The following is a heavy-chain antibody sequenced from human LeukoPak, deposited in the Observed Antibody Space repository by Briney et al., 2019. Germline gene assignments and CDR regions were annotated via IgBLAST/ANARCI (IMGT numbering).Heavy chain of an antibody. CDR3: ARDIYYDSSGYYGSVY. V-gene: IGHV3-7*01. Sequence: GGSLRLSCAASRFTFNNYWMSWVRQAPEKGLEWVANIRQDGSEKYYADSVKGRFTISRDNAKNSLYLQMNSLRAEDTAVYYCARDIYYDSSGYYGSVYWGQGTLVTVSS. CDR1: RFTFNNYW. J-gene: IGHJ4*02. CDR2: IRQDGSEK. D-gene: IGHD3-22*01.